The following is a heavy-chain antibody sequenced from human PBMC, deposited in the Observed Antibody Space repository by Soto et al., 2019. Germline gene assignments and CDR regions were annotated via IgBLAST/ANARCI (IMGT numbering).Heavy chain of an antibody. CDR2: ISAHNGNT. Sequence: QVHLVQSGAEVKKPWASVKVSCKASGYTFTSYGITWVRQAPGQGLEWMGWISAHNGNTDYAQKLQGRVIVTRDTSTGTAYMELRSLISDDTAVYYCARGRYGDYWGQGALVTVSS. D-gene: IGHD1-1*01. V-gene: IGHV1-18*01. CDR1: GYTFTSYG. CDR3: ARGRYGDY. J-gene: IGHJ4*02.